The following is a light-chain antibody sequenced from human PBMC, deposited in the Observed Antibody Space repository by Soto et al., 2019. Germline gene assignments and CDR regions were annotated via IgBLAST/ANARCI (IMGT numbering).Light chain of an antibody. V-gene: IGKV3-20*01. Sequence: EVVLTQSPGTLSLSPGERATFSCRASQSVGGSFLAWYQQKPGQAPRLLIYGASSRATGIPDRFSGSGSGADFTVTITRLEPEDCAVYYCQQYGSSPVTFGQGTKVEIK. CDR3: QQYGSSPVT. CDR1: QSVGGSF. J-gene: IGKJ1*01. CDR2: GAS.